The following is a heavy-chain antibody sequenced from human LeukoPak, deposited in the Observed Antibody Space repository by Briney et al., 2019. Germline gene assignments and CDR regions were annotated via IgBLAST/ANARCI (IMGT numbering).Heavy chain of an antibody. CDR1: GFTVSSNY. V-gene: IGHV3-66*01. CDR2: IYSGGST. J-gene: IGHJ4*02. Sequence: GGSLRLSCAASGFTVSSNYMSWVRQAPGKGLEWVSVIYSGGSTYYADSVKGRFTIPRDNSKNTLYLQMNSLRAEDTAVYYCAKDPSYSSGTGTFDYWGQGTLVTVSS. D-gene: IGHD6-19*01. CDR3: AKDPSYSSGTGTFDY.